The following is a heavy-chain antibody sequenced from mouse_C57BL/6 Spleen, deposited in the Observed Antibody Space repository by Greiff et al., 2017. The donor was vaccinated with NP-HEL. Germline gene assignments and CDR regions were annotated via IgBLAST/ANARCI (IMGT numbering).Heavy chain of an antibody. CDR1: GYTFTSYW. D-gene: IGHD3-2*02. CDR2: IDPSDSYT. Sequence: VQLQQPGAELVRPGTSVKLSCKASGYTFTSYWMHWVKQRPGQGLEWIGVIDPSDSYTNYNQKFKGKATLTVDTSSSTAYMQLSSLTSEDSAVYYCARRSRGSSGFDYWGQGTTLTVSS. J-gene: IGHJ2*01. CDR3: ARRSRGSSGFDY. V-gene: IGHV1-59*01.